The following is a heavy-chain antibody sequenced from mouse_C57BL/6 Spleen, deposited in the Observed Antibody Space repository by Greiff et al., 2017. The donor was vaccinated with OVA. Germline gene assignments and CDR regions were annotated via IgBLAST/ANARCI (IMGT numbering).Heavy chain of an antibody. D-gene: IGHD2-3*01. Sequence: VQLKESGPELVKPGASVKISCKASGYSFTGYYMNWVKQSPEKSLEWIGEINPSTGGTTYNQKFKAKATLTVDKSSSTAYMQLKSLTSEDSAVYYCASGDGYYYGYFDVWGTGTTVTVSS. CDR3: ASGDGYYYGYFDV. J-gene: IGHJ1*03. V-gene: IGHV1-42*01. CDR1: GYSFTGYY. CDR2: INPSTGGT.